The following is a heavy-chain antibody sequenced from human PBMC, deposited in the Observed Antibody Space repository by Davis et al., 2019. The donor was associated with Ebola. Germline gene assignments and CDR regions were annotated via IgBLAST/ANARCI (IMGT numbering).Heavy chain of an antibody. CDR1: GGSFSGYY. D-gene: IGHD1-14*01. CDR2: INHSGST. J-gene: IGHJ5*02. Sequence: SETLSLTCAVYGGSFSGYYWSWIRQPPGKGLEWIGEINHSGSTNYNPSLKSRVTISVDTSKNQFSLKLSSVTAADTAVYYCARFRNPRGWRRWFDPWGQGTLVTVSS. CDR3: ARFRNPRGWRRWFDP. V-gene: IGHV4-34*01.